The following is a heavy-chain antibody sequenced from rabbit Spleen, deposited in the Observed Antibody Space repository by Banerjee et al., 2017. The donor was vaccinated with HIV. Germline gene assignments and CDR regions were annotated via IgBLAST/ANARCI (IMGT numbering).Heavy chain of an antibody. V-gene: IGHV1S45*01. CDR3: TRDGAGGSYFAL. J-gene: IGHJ4*01. D-gene: IGHD8-1*01. Sequence: QEQLVESGGGLVQPGTSLILTCTASGFSLTSSYDMCWVRQAPGKGLEWVGCIYTGNDKTYYASWAKGRFTISKPSSTTVTLRMTSLTVADTATYFCTRDGAGGSYFALWGQGTLVTVS. CDR2: IYTGNDKT. CDR1: GFSLTSSYD.